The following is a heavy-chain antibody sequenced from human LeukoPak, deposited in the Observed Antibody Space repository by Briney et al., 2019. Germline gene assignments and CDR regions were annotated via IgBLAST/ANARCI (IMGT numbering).Heavy chain of an antibody. CDR3: ARRKDLDTAMVGYYYSYMDV. V-gene: IGHV4-34*01. J-gene: IGHJ6*03. D-gene: IGHD5-18*01. Sequence: SETLSLTCAVYGESFSGYYWNWIRQPPGKGLEWIGEINHSGGTNYNPSLKSRVTMSVDTSKNQFSLKLNSVTAADTALYFCARRKDLDTAMVGYYYSYMDVWGKGTTVIIS. CDR2: INHSGGT. CDR1: GESFSGYY.